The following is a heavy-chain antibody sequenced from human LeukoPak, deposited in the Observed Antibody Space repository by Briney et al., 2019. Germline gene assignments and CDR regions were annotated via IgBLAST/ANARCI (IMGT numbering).Heavy chain of an antibody. D-gene: IGHD1-1*01. V-gene: IGHV1-18*01. J-gene: IGHJ6*02. CDR3: ARERRGQTWNHGIDV. CDR2: ISGSNGNT. CDR1: GYTFISYS. Sequence: ASVKVSCKTSGYTFISYSISWVRQAPGQGLGWMGRISGSNGNTNYAQKVQGRVTMTTDTSTGTAYMELRSLRSDDTAVYYCARERRGQTWNHGIDVWGQGTTVIVSS.